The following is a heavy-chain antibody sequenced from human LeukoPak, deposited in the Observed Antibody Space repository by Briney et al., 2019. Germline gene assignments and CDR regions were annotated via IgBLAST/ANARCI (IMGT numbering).Heavy chain of an antibody. CDR2: ISYDGSNK. V-gene: IGHV3-30-3*01. J-gene: IGHJ4*02. D-gene: IGHD6-13*01. CDR3: ARERPSIAAVGRTFADY. CDR1: GFTFSSYT. Sequence: GSLRLSCAASGFTFSSYTMHWVRQAPGKGLEWVAVISYDGSNKYYADSVKGRFTISRDNSKNTLYLQMNSLRAEDTAVYYCARERPSIAAVGRTFADYWGQGTLVTVSS.